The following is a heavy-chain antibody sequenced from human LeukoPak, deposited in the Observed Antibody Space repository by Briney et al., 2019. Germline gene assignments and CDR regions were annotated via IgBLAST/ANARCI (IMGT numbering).Heavy chain of an antibody. V-gene: IGHV3-48*03. J-gene: IGHJ4*02. Sequence: GGSLRLSCAASEFTFSSYEMNWVRQAPGKGLEWVSYISSSGSTIYYADSVKGRFTISRDNAKNSLYLQMNSLRAEDTAVYYCASPLPGYSSSWYPPYFDYWGQGTLVTVSS. CDR1: EFTFSSYE. CDR2: ISSSGSTI. CDR3: ASPLPGYSSSWYPPYFDY. D-gene: IGHD6-13*01.